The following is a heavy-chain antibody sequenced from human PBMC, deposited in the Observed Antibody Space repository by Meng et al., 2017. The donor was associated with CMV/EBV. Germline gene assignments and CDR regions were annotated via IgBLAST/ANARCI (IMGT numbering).Heavy chain of an antibody. Sequence: SLITSRASSGSTASCYYMSLVRQAPGKGLEWVAVISYGGSNKYYADSVKGRLTISRDNSKDTLYLQMNSLRAEDTAVYYCAREGAGTTCGMDVWGQGTTVTVSS. CDR3: AREGAGTTCGMDV. J-gene: IGHJ6*02. D-gene: IGHD1-1*01. V-gene: IGHV3-30*03. CDR2: ISYGGSNK. CDR1: GSTASCYY.